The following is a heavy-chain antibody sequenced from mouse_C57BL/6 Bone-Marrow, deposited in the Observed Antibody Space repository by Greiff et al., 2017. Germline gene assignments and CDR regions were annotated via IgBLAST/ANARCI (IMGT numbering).Heavy chain of an antibody. CDR2: IDPSDSYT. Sequence: QVQLQQPGAELVMPGASVKLSCKASGYTFTSYWMHWVKQRPGQGLEWIGEIDPSDSYTNYNQKFKGKSTLTVDKSSSTAYMQLSSLTSEDSAVYYCAKGENYGCDQAWFAYWGQGTLVTVSA. CDR1: GYTFTSYW. V-gene: IGHV1-69*01. D-gene: IGHD2-2*01. CDR3: AKGENYGCDQAWFAY. J-gene: IGHJ3*01.